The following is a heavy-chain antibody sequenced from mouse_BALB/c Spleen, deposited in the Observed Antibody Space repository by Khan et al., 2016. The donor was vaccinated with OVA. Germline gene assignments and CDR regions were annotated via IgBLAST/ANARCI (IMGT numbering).Heavy chain of an antibody. V-gene: IGHV9-3-1*01. CDR2: INTYTGEP. J-gene: IGHJ1*01. Sequence: QIQLVQSGPELKKPGETVKISCKASGYTFTNYGMNWMKQAPGKGLKWMGWINTYTGEPTYADAFKGRFAFSLETSASTAYLQINNLKNEDTATYFCARGLWYFDVWGAGTTVTVSS. CDR1: GYTFTNYG. CDR3: ARGLWYFDV.